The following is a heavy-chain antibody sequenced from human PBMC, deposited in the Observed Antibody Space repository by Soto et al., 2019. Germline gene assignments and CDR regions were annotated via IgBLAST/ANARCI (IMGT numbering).Heavy chain of an antibody. CDR3: ARRWELELSYYYGMDV. CDR2: INPNSGGT. J-gene: IGHJ6*02. V-gene: IGHV1-2*02. Sequence: WASVKVSCKASGYTFTGYYMHWVRQAPGQGLEWMGWINPNSGGTNYAQKFQGRVTMTRDTSISTAYMELSRLRSDDTAVYYCARRWELELSYYYGMDVWGQGTTVTVSS. D-gene: IGHD1-7*01. CDR1: GYTFTGYY.